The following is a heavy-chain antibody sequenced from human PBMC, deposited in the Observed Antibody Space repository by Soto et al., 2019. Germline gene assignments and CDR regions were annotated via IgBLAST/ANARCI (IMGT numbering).Heavy chain of an antibody. Sequence: QVQLVQSGAEVKKPGASVKLSCKAPRSTFTSDALHWVRQAPGQRLEWMGWIISGNGNTKYSQRFQGRVTITRDTSASTAYMDLSSLSSEDTAVYYCASGRLQLPIFDNWGQGTLVTVSS. CDR2: IISGNGNT. V-gene: IGHV1-3*01. J-gene: IGHJ4*02. D-gene: IGHD6-25*01. CDR1: RSTFTSDA. CDR3: ASGRLQLPIFDN.